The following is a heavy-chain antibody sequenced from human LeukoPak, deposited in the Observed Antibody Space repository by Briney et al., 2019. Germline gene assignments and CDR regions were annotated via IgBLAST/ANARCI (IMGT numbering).Heavy chain of an antibody. CDR3: AKDTLMTTVTTSARPGYFQH. CDR1: GFTFSSYA. CDR2: ISGSSGST. D-gene: IGHD4-17*01. J-gene: IGHJ1*01. V-gene: IGHV3-23*01. Sequence: GGSLRLSCAASGFTFSSYAMSWVRQAPGKGLEWVSAISGSSGSTYYADSVKGRFTISRDNSKNTLYLQMNSLRAEDTAVYYCAKDTLMTTVTTSARPGYFQHWGQGTLVTVSS.